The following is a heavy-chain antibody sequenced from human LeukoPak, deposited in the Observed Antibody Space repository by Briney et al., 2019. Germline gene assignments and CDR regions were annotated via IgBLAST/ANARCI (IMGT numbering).Heavy chain of an antibody. V-gene: IGHV5-51*01. D-gene: IGHD6-13*01. CDR3: ARHPITTSGWPFVY. CDR1: GDSVTNYW. CDR2: IYPGDSDT. J-gene: IGHJ4*02. Sequence: GESLKISCKGSGDSVTNYWIGWVRQMPGKGLEWMGIIYPGDSDTRYSPSFQGQVTISVDKSISTAYLQWSSLKASDTAMYYCARHPITTSGWPFVYWGQGTLVTVSS.